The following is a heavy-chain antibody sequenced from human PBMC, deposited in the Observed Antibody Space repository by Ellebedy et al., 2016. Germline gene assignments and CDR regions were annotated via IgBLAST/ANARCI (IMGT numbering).Heavy chain of an antibody. D-gene: IGHD3-22*01. CDR3: ARDHDSGYDSSGPDY. V-gene: IGHV3-11*06. CDR2: ISSSSSYT. Sequence: GESLKISXAAPGFTFSDYYMSWIRQAPGKGLEWVSYISSSSSYTNYADSVKGRFTISRDNAKNSLYLQMNSLRAEDTAVYYCARDHDSGYDSSGPDYWGQGTLVTVSS. CDR1: GFTFSDYY. J-gene: IGHJ4*02.